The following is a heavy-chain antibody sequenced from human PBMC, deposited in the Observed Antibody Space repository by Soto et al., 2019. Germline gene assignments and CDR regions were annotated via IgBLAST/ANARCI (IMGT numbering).Heavy chain of an antibody. V-gene: IGHV3-66*01. Sequence: EVQLVESGGGLVQPGGSPRLSCAVSGLTVSSNYMSWVRQAPGKGLEWVSVIYSGGSTNNADSVKGRFTISRDNSKNTLYLQMNSLRAEDTAVYYCARDFYYYGSGTMGGYFDYWGQGTLVTVSS. J-gene: IGHJ4*02. CDR2: IYSGGST. D-gene: IGHD3-10*01. CDR1: GLTVSSNY. CDR3: ARDFYYYGSGTMGGYFDY.